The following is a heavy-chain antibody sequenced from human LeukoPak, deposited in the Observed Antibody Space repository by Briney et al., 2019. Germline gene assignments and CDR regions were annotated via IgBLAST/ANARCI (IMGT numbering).Heavy chain of an antibody. CDR1: GFIFTNYF. CDR2: IKHDGSEK. Sequence: PGGSLRLSCAASGFIFTNYFMSWVRQAPGKGLEWVASIKHDGSEKYYVDSVRGRFTISRDNTMNSLYLQMSSLRAEETAVYYFATDRGTRTSGYSLYYSEYWGQGTLVTYSS. CDR3: ATDRGTRTSGYSLYYSEY. D-gene: IGHD3-22*01. J-gene: IGHJ4*02. V-gene: IGHV3-7*01.